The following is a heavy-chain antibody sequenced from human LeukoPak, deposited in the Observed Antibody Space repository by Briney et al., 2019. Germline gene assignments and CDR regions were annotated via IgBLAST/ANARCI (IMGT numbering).Heavy chain of an antibody. D-gene: IGHD6-6*01. V-gene: IGHV1-69*13. CDR2: IIPIFGTA. Sequence: ASVKVSCKASGGTFSSYAISWVRQAPGQGLEWMGGIIPIFGTANYAQKFQGRVTITADESTSTAYMELSSLRSEDTAVYYCARDGSSSSGGFDYWGQGTLVTVSS. J-gene: IGHJ4*02. CDR3: ARDGSSSSGGFDY. CDR1: GGTFSSYA.